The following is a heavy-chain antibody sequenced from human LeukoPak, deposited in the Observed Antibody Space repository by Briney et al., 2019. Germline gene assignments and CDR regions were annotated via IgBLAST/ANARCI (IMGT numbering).Heavy chain of an antibody. Sequence: SETLSLTCTVSGGSISSSSYYWSWIRQPPVKGLEWIGEINHSGSTNYNPSLKSRVTISVDTSKNQFSLKLSSVTAADTAVYYCASYGDYAENDAFDIWGQGTMVTVSS. D-gene: IGHD4-17*01. CDR2: INHSGST. V-gene: IGHV4-39*07. J-gene: IGHJ3*02. CDR1: GGSISSSSYY. CDR3: ASYGDYAENDAFDI.